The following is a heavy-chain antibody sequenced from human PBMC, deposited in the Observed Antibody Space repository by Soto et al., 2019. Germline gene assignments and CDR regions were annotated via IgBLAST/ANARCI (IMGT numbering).Heavy chain of an antibody. CDR1: GYTFTDYG. D-gene: IGHD6-19*01. Sequence: QVQLVQSGAEVKKPGASVKVSCKASGYTFTDYGISWVRRAPGQGLEWMGWIVTYNGNTQSPQNLQGRFTMTTDTSTGTAYMELRSLRSDDTAVYYCARGPQSTGWRGKWFDPWGQGTLVTVSS. J-gene: IGHJ5*02. V-gene: IGHV1-18*01. CDR2: IVTYNGNT. CDR3: ARGPQSTGWRGKWFDP.